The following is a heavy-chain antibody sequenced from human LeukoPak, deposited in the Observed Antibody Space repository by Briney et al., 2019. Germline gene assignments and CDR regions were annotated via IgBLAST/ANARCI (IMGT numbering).Heavy chain of an antibody. J-gene: IGHJ4*02. D-gene: IGHD6-19*01. V-gene: IGHV1-46*01. CDR1: GYTFTSYY. CDR2: INPSGGST. Sequence: ASVKVSCKASGYTFTSYYMHWVRQAPGQGLEWMGIINPSGGSTSYAQKFQGRVTMTRDMSTSTVYMELSRLRSDDTAVYYCASEQWLADYWGQGTLVTVSS. CDR3: ASEQWLADY.